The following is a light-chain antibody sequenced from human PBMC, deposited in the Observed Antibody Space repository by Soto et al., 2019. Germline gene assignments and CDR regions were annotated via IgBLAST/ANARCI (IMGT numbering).Light chain of an antibody. J-gene: IGKJ5*01. CDR1: QGINSY. V-gene: IGKV1-9*01. CDR2: AAS. Sequence: SPSFLSASVGDRVTITCRASQGINSYLAWYQQKPGKVPKLLIYAASTLQSGVPSRFSGSGSGPEFTLTISSLQPEDFATYYWQQINSYLLTLRRGTRLAIK. CDR3: QQINSYLLT.